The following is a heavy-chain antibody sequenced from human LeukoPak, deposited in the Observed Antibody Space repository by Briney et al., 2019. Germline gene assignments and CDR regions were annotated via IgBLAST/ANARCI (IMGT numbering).Heavy chain of an antibody. CDR3: ARGITYYDILTGRAPSYYMDV. CDR2: IYTSGST. V-gene: IGHV4-4*07. J-gene: IGHJ6*03. D-gene: IGHD3-9*01. CDR1: GGFISSYY. Sequence: SETLSLTCTVSGGFISSYYWSWIRQPAGKGLEWIGRIYTSGSTNYNPSLKSRVTMSVDTSKNQFSLKLSSVTAADTAVYYCARGITYYDILTGRAPSYYMDVWGKGTTVTVSS.